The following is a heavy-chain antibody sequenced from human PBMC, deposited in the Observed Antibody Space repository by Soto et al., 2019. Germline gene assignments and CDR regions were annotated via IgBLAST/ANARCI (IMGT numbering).Heavy chain of an antibody. CDR2: ISGSGGST. CDR1: GFTFSSYA. J-gene: IGHJ4*02. V-gene: IGHV3-23*01. CDR3: AKALDYYDSSGLFRGYYFDY. D-gene: IGHD3-22*01. Sequence: PVGSLRLSCAASGFTFSSYAMSWVRQAPGKGLEWVSAISGSGGSTYYADSVKGRFTISRDNSKNTLYLQMNSLRAEDTAVYYCAKALDYYDSSGLFRGYYFDYWGQGTLVTVSS.